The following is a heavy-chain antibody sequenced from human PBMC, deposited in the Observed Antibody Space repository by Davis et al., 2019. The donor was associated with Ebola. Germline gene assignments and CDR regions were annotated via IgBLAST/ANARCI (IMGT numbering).Heavy chain of an antibody. CDR1: GFTFSSYD. J-gene: IGHJ6*02. V-gene: IGHV3-33*01. CDR2: IWYDGSNK. CDR3: ASDGSYGDPRNYYYYYGMDV. D-gene: IGHD4-17*01. Sequence: GGSLRLSCAASGFTFSSYDMHWVRQAPGKGLEWVAVIWYDGSNKYYADSVKGRFTISRDNSKNTLYLQMNSLRAEDTAVYYCASDGSYGDPRNYYYYYGMDVWGQGTTVTVSS.